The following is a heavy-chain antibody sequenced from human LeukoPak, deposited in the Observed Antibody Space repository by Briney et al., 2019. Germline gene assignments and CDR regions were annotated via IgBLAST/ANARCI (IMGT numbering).Heavy chain of an antibody. CDR2: ISAYSGNT. CDR3: ARDYGSGSYRFDH. J-gene: IGHJ4*02. V-gene: IGHV1-18*01. Sequence: GASVKVSCKASGYTFTSYGIIWVRQAPGQGLEWMGWISAYSGNTNYAQNLQGRVTMTTDTSTSTAYMEVRSLRSDDTAVYYCARDYGSGSYRFDHWGQGTLVTVSS. CDR1: GYTFTSYG. D-gene: IGHD3-10*01.